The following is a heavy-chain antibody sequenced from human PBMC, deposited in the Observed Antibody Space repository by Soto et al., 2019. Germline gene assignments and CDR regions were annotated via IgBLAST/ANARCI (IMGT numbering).Heavy chain of an antibody. D-gene: IGHD2-15*01. CDR2: IYYSGSS. CDR3: ARSRWFFGDFDY. J-gene: IGHJ4*02. Sequence: SLTCTVSGGSISSGRYYWSWIRQHPEKGLEWIGYIYYSGSSYYNPSLESRVTISVDTSKNQFSLKLSSVTAADTAGYYCARSRWFFGDFDYWGQGTLVTVSS. CDR1: GGSISSGRYY. V-gene: IGHV4-31*03.